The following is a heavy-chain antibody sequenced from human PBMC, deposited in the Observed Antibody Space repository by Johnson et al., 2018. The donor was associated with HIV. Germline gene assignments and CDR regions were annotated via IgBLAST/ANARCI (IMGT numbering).Heavy chain of an antibody. CDR3: ARDASGDDAFDI. CDR1: GFTLASYV. J-gene: IGHJ3*02. V-gene: IGHV3-23*04. D-gene: IGHD3-10*01. CDR2: ISGSGGST. Sequence: VQLVESGGGLVQPGRSLRLSCAASGFTLASYVMSNYVMSWVRQAPGKGLEWVSVISGSGGSTNFANSVKGRFNFYRDIFKNTLYLQMNSLRAEDTAVYYCARDASGDDAFDIWGQGTMVTVSS.